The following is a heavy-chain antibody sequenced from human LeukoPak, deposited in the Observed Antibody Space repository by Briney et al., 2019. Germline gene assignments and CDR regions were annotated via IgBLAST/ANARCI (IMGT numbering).Heavy chain of an antibody. Sequence: NPSETLSLTCAVSGYSISSNNWWAWIRQPPGKGLERIGYIYYSGSTYYNPYNPSLTSRVTMSVDTSKNQFSLKLDSVTEKDTAMYYCARNQAVAANRGAFDIWGQGTMVTVSS. D-gene: IGHD6-19*01. CDR2: IYYSGST. CDR1: GYSISSNNW. J-gene: IGHJ3*02. V-gene: IGHV4-28*01. CDR3: ARNQAVAANRGAFDI.